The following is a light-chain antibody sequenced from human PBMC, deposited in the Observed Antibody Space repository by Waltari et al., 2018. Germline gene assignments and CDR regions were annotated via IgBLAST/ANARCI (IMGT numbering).Light chain of an antibody. CDR3: QQYVSSPWT. CDR1: QSISRTY. J-gene: IGKJ1*01. V-gene: IGKV3-20*01. Sequence: EIVLTQSPGTLSLSPGERATLSCRASQSISRTYLVWYHQRPGQPPRLLIYGASNRAAGVPDRFSGGGSGTDFTLTISRLEPEDFALYYCQQYVSSPWTFGQGTKVEIK. CDR2: GAS.